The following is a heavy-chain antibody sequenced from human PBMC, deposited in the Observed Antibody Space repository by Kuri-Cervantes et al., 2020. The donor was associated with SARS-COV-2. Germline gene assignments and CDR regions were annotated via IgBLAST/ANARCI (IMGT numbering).Heavy chain of an antibody. Sequence: GGSLRLSCAASGFTFSSYAVSWVRQAPGKGLEWVSSISSSSSYIYYADSVKGRFTISRDNAKNSLYLQMNSLRAEDTAVYYCAAQRGTTVTVRGVRYYYMDVWGKGTTVTVSS. CDR3: AAQRGTTVTVRGVRYYYMDV. CDR1: GFTFSSYA. J-gene: IGHJ6*03. D-gene: IGHD4-11*01. CDR2: ISSSSSYI. V-gene: IGHV3-21*01.